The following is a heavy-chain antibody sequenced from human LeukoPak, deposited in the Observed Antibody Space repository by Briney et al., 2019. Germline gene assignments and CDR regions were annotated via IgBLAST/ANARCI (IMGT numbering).Heavy chain of an antibody. CDR1: GFTFDDYA. V-gene: IGHV3-9*01. CDR2: ISWNSGSI. Sequence: GGSLRLSGAASGFTFDDYAMHWVRQAPGKGLEWVSGISWNSGSIGYADSVKGRFTISRDNAKNSLYLQMNSLRAEDTAVYYCARGHNPTVTTPPQDYWGQGTLVTVSS. CDR3: ARGHNPTVTTPPQDY. D-gene: IGHD4-17*01. J-gene: IGHJ4*02.